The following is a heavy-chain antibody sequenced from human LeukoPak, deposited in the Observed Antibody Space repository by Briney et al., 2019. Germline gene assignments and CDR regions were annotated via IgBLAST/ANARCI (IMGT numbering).Heavy chain of an antibody. J-gene: IGHJ4*02. Sequence: GGSLRLSCAASGFTFSSYGMHWVRQAPGKGLEWVAVIWYDGSNKYYADSVKGRFTISRDNSKNTLYLQMNSLRAEDTAVYYCARGVDGYNDFDYWGQGTLVTVSS. CDR2: IWYDGSNK. CDR1: GFTFSSYG. V-gene: IGHV3-33*01. D-gene: IGHD5-24*01. CDR3: ARGVDGYNDFDY.